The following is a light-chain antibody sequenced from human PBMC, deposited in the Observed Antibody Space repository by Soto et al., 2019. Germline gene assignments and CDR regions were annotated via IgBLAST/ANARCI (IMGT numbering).Light chain of an antibody. CDR3: QQYNSLSSVS. Sequence: DIQLTQSPSTLSASVGDRVTITCRASQSITNWLAWSQQKPGKAPKVLIHMASSLKSGVPSRFSGSGSGTEFTLTITSLQPDDSATYYCQQYNSLSSVSFGGGTKVEI. CDR1: QSITNW. J-gene: IGKJ4*01. CDR2: MAS. V-gene: IGKV1-5*03.